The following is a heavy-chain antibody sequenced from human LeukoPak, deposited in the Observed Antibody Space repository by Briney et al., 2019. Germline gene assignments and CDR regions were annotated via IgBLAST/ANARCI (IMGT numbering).Heavy chain of an antibody. CDR1: GYSFTSYW. CDR2: IYPGDSDT. D-gene: IGHD2-2*01. Sequence: ESLKISCKGSGYSFTSYWIGWVRQMPGKGLEWMGIIYPGDSDTRYSPSFQGQVTISADKSISTAYLQWSSLKASDTAMYYCARLSPCSSTSCYADYWGQGTLVTVSS. J-gene: IGHJ4*02. CDR3: ARLSPCSSTSCYADY. V-gene: IGHV5-51*01.